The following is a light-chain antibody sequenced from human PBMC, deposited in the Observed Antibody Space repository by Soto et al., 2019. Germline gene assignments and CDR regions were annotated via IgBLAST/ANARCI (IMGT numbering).Light chain of an antibody. Sequence: DIQMTQSPSSLSASVGDRVTITCRASQSIRSYLNWYQQKPGKAPKLLIYAASSLQSGVPSRFSGSGSGTDFTLTISTLQPEDCATYYCQQSYSTPYTFRQGTKLEIK. CDR1: QSIRSY. CDR2: AAS. CDR3: QQSYSTPYT. J-gene: IGKJ2*01. V-gene: IGKV1-39*01.